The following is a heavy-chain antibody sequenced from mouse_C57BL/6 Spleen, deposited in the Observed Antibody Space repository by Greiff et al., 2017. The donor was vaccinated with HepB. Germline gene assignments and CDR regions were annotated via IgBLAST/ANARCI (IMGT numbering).Heavy chain of an antibody. CDR3: ARDLGLYWYFDV. V-gene: IGHV5-16*01. CDR2: INYDGSST. J-gene: IGHJ1*03. D-gene: IGHD4-1*01. CDR1: GFTFSDYY. Sequence: DVKLVESEGGLVQPGSSMKLSCTASGFTFSDYYMAWVRQVPEKGLEWVANINYDGSSTYYLDSLKSRFIISRDNAKNILYLQMSSLKSEDTATYYCARDLGLYWYFDVWGTGTTVTVSS.